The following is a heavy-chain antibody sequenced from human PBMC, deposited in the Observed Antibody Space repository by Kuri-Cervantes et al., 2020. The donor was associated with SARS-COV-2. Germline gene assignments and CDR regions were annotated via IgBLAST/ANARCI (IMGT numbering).Heavy chain of an antibody. Sequence: KVSCKGSGYTFSSYWIGWGRQMPGKGLECMGIIYPGDSDTRYRLSFEGHVTTAADKSSNTAYLQGSSLKASDTAMYYCARQGSGYYKGWFDPWGQGTLDTVSS. D-gene: IGHD3-3*01. CDR1: GYTFSSYW. J-gene: IGHJ5*02. V-gene: IGHV5-51*01. CDR2: IYPGDSDT. CDR3: ARQGSGYYKGWFDP.